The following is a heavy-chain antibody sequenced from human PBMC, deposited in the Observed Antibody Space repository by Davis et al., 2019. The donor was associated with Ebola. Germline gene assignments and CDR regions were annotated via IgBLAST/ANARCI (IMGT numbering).Heavy chain of an antibody. V-gene: IGHV3-48*02. CDR1: GFTFSSYW. D-gene: IGHD2/OR15-2a*01. J-gene: IGHJ4*02. Sequence: GGSLRLSCAASGFTFSSYWMHWVRQAPGKGLEWISNIRTNSEGTTKHAESVKGRFTISREDATSSLYLQMNSLRDEDTAVYYCVRDRDFSFDQWGRGILVTVSS. CDR2: IRTNSEGTT. CDR3: VRDRDFSFDQ.